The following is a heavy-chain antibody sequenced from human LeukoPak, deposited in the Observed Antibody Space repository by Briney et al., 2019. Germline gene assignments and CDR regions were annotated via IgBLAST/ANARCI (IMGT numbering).Heavy chain of an antibody. Sequence: PGGSLRLSCAASGFTFSSYGMSWVRQAPGKGLEWVSAISGSGGQTNYADSVKGRFTISRDNSKNTLYLQMNRLRAEDTARYYCAKVGGRDGDYWYFDLRGRGTLVTVSS. J-gene: IGHJ2*01. CDR2: ISGSGGQT. CDR1: GFTFSSYG. V-gene: IGHV3-23*01. CDR3: AKVGGRDGDYWYFDL. D-gene: IGHD4-17*01.